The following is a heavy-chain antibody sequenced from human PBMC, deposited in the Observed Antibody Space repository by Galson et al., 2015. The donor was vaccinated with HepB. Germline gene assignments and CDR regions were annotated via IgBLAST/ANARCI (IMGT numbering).Heavy chain of an antibody. J-gene: IGHJ4*02. V-gene: IGHV1-2*06. D-gene: IGHD4-11*01. CDR1: GYTFTDYY. CDR3: AREEKTLTTYDC. CDR2: FNPNTGGT. Sequence: SVKVSCKASGYTFTDYYMHWVRQAPGRGLEWMGRFNPNTGGTKYAQKFQDRVTMTWDTSITTAYMDLSRLRSDDTAVYYCAREEKTLTTYDCWGQGTLVIVSS.